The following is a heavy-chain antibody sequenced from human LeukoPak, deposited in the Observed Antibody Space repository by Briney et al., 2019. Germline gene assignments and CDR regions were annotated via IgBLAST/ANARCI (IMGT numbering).Heavy chain of an antibody. V-gene: IGHV1-2*02. J-gene: IGHJ3*02. CDR3: ARARRGYSRTDAFDI. Sequence: VASVKVSCKASGYTFTSYGISWVRQAPGQGLEWMGWINPNSGGTNYAQKFQGRVTMTRDTSISTAYMELSRLRSDDTAVYYCARARRGYSRTDAFDIWGQGTMVTVSS. D-gene: IGHD5-18*01. CDR1: GYTFTSYG. CDR2: INPNSGGT.